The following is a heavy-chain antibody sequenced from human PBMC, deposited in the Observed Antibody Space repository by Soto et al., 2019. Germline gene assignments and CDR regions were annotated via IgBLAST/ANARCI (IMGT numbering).Heavy chain of an antibody. V-gene: IGHV3-30*18. CDR1: GFTFSTYG. J-gene: IGHJ6*02. CDR2: ISDDGSYK. Sequence: QVQLVESGGGVVQPGRSLRLSCAAPGFTFSTYGMHWVRQAPGKGLEWVTVISDDGSYKYYADSVKGRFTISRDNSKNTLFLQMNSLRAEDTAVYYCAKAQFYHYYGMDVWGQGTTVTVSS. CDR3: AKAQFYHYYGMDV.